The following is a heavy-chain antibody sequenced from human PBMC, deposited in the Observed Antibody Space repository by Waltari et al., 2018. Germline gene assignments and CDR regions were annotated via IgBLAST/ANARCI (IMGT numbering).Heavy chain of an antibody. CDR3: AKDPGYSSSWYIDGY. Sequence: EVQLVESGGGLVQPGGSLRLSCAASGFTFSSYAMSWVRQAPGKGLEWVSVIYSGGSTYYADSVKGRFTISRDNSKNTLYLQMNSLRAEDTAVYYCAKDPGYSSSWYIDGYWGQGTLVTVSS. CDR1: GFTFSSYA. V-gene: IGHV3-23*03. CDR2: IYSGGST. D-gene: IGHD6-13*01. J-gene: IGHJ4*02.